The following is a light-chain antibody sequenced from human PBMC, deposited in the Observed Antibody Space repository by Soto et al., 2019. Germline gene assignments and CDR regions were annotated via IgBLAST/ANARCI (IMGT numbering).Light chain of an antibody. J-gene: IGLJ3*02. CDR1: SSNIGNNY. Sequence: QSVLTQPPSVSAAPGQKVTISCSGSSSNIGNNYVSWYQQLPGTAPKLLIYENNKRPSGIPDRFSGSKSGTSATLGITGPQTGEEADYYCGTWDSSLWVFGGGTKLTVL. CDR2: ENN. CDR3: GTWDSSLWV. V-gene: IGLV1-51*02.